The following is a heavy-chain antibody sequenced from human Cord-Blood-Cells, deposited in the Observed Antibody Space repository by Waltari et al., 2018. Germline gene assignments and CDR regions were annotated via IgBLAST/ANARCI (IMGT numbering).Heavy chain of an antibody. CDR1: GYSISSGYY. Sequence: QVQLQESGPGLVKPSETLSLTCTVSGYSISSGYYWGWIRQPPGKGLEWIGSIYHSGSTDYNPSLKSRVTISVDTSKNQFSLKRSSVTAADTAVYYCARDGYDFWSQGTLVTVSS. D-gene: IGHD3-3*01. V-gene: IGHV4-38-2*02. CDR3: ARDGYDF. J-gene: IGHJ4*02. CDR2: IYHSGST.